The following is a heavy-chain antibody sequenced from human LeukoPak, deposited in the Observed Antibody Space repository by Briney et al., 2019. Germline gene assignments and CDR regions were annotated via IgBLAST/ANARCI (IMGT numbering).Heavy chain of an antibody. CDR1: GYSFTSYY. CDR3: AREAGTVYYFDY. J-gene: IGHJ4*02. CDR2: INPSGGST. D-gene: IGHD4-17*01. Sequence: ASVKVSCKASGYSFTSYYMHWVRQAPGQGLEWMGIINPSGGSTSYAQKFQGRVTMTRDTSTSTVYMELSSLRSEDTAVYYCAREAGTVYYFDYWGQGTLVTVFS. V-gene: IGHV1-46*01.